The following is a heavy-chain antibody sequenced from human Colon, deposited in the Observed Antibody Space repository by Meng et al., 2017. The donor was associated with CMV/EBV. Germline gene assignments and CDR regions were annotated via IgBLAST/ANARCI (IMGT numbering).Heavy chain of an antibody. Sequence: GGSLRLSCAASGFTFSSYAMHWVRQAPGKALEWVALISHDGHNQYYADSLKGRVTISRDNSRNTLYLQMNSLRSEDTAVYYCARDQMGIIDFDYWGQGALVTVSS. D-gene: IGHD5-24*01. V-gene: IGHV3-30-3*01. CDR1: GFTFSSYA. J-gene: IGHJ4*02. CDR3: ARDQMGIIDFDY. CDR2: ISHDGHNQ.